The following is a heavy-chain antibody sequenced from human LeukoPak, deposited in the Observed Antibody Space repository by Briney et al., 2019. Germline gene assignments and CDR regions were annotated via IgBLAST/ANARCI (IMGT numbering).Heavy chain of an antibody. Sequence: ASVKVSCKASGYTFTSYYMHWVRQAPGQGLEWMGIINPSGGSTSYAQKFQGRVTMTRDTSTSTVYMELSSLRSEDTAVYYCARDPRVTYYYDSSGYPYFQHWGQGTLVTVSS. CDR3: ARDPRVTYYYDSSGYPYFQH. V-gene: IGHV1-46*01. J-gene: IGHJ1*01. CDR2: INPSGGST. CDR1: GYTFTSYY. D-gene: IGHD3-22*01.